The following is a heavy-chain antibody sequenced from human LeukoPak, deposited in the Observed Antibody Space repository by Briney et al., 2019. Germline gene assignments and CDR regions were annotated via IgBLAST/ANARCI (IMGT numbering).Heavy chain of an antibody. CDR1: GGSISRGSYY. CDR2: MYYSGTT. V-gene: IGHV4-39*01. J-gene: IGHJ4*02. Sequence: SSETLSLTCTVSGGSISRGSYYWGWIRQPPGKGLEWIASMYYSGTTFYSPSLKSRVTISVDTSKNQLSLKLGSVTAADTAVYYCARHPPRDGSAFDYWGQGTLVTVSS. CDR3: ARHPPRDGSAFDY.